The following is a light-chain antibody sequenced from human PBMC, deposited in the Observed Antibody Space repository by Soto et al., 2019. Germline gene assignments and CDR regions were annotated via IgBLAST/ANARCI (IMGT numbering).Light chain of an antibody. J-gene: IGLJ2*01. CDR1: SGHSTYA. V-gene: IGLV4-69*01. CDR2: VNSDGSH. Sequence: QLVLTQSPSASASLGASVKLTCTLSSGHSTYAISWHQQQPQKGPRYLMKVNSDGSHSKGGGIPDRFSGSSSGAERYLTISSLQTEDEADYYCQTWGTSVVFGGGTQLTVL. CDR3: QTWGTSVV.